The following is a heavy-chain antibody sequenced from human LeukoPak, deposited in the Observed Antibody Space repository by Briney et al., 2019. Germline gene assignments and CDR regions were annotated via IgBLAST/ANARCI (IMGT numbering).Heavy chain of an antibody. Sequence: ASVKVSCQACGYTFTHFGISWVRQAPGQGLDWMGWISPYNGNKNYAQKVQGRVTMTTDTSTGTVYMELRSLRSDDTAVYYCARLGGWAYRDYLQEAFDYWGQGTLVTVSS. J-gene: IGHJ4*02. V-gene: IGHV1-18*01. D-gene: IGHD4-17*01. CDR1: GYTFTHFG. CDR3: ARLGGWAYRDYLQEAFDY. CDR2: ISPYNGNK.